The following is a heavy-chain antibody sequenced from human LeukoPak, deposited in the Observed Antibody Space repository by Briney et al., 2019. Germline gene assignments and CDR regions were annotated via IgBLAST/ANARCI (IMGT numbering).Heavy chain of an antibody. CDR2: INSDESST. CDR1: GFTFSTYW. V-gene: IGHV3-74*01. D-gene: IGHD1-26*01. CDR3: ARDRGGAADP. Sequence: PGGSLRLSCAASGFTFSTYWMHWVRQAPGKGLVWVSRINSDESSTTYADSVKGRFTISRDNSKNTLYLQMNSLRAEDTAVYYCARDRGGAADPWGQGTLVTVSS. J-gene: IGHJ5*02.